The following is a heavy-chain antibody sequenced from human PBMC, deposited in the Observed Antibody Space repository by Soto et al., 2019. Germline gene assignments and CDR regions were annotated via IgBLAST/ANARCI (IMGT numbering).Heavy chain of an antibody. CDR1: GYIFTNYY. CDR2: INPSGGRT. J-gene: IGHJ5*02. CDR3: ARDSVGGWFDP. Sequence: QVQLLQSGAAVAKPGALVRVSCKTSGYIFTNYYIYWMRQAPGQGFEWVGTINPSGGRTTFAPKFQGRVTMTRDTPTNTVYMEVTSLTSEDTALYYCARDSVGGWFDPWGQGTLVTVSS. D-gene: IGHD1-26*01. V-gene: IGHV1-46*01.